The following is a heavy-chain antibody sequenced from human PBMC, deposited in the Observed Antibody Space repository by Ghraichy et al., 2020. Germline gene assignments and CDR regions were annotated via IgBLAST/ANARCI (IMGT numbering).Heavy chain of an antibody. CDR1: GLTFSNFW. Sequence: GGSLRLSCAASGLTFSNFWMTWVRQAPGKGLEWVANIKQDGSTKHYVDSVTGRFTISRDNAKNSVYLQMDSLRAEDSAVYYCATDKTYQKNKLYYDRFDHWGQGTLVTVSS. D-gene: IGHD3-22*01. J-gene: IGHJ4*02. CDR3: ATDKTYQKNKLYYDRFDH. CDR2: IKQDGSTK. V-gene: IGHV3-7*01.